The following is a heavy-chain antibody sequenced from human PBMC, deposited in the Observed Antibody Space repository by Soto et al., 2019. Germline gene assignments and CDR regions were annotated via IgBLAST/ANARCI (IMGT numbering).Heavy chain of an antibody. CDR1: GFTFTSSA. D-gene: IGHD6-13*01. CDR3: AAPTSSWGDYYYYYGMDV. Sequence: SVKVSCKASGFTFTSSAVRSVRQARGQRLEWIGWIVVGSGNTNYAQKFQERVTITREMSTSTAYMELSSLRSEDTAVYYCAAPTSSWGDYYYYYGMDVWGQGPTAPVLL. J-gene: IGHJ6*02. V-gene: IGHV1-58*01. CDR2: IVVGSGNT.